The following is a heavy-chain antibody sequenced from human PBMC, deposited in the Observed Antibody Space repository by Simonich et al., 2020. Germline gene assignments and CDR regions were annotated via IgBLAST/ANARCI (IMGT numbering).Heavy chain of an antibody. V-gene: IGHV1-2*06. CDR1: GSTFTGSY. CDR2: IKPNSGGT. CDR3: ARDTFLGYCSSTSCYDAFDI. Sequence: QVQLVQSGAEVTKPGASVQVSCKASGSTFTGSYLHWVRQAPGQGLEWMGRIKPNSGGTNNAKKFQGRVTMTRDTSISTAYRELSRLRSDDTAVYYCARDTFLGYCSSTSCYDAFDIWGQGTMVTVSS. D-gene: IGHD2-2*01. J-gene: IGHJ3*02.